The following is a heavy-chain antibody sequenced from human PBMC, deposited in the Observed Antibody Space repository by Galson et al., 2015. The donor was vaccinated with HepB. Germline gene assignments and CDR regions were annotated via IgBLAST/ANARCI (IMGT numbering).Heavy chain of an antibody. CDR1: GYTFSDYA. V-gene: IGHV1-3*01. D-gene: IGHD3-16*02. CDR3: VRGHTATFGGVFVVPVYFDC. J-gene: IGHJ4*02. CDR2: INAGNGNT. Sequence: SVKVSCKASGYTFSDYAIHWVRQAPGQGLEWLGWINAGNGNTKLAQKFEGRLSITRDTSASTAYMDLSSLRSEDTAVYSCVRGHTATFGGVFVVPVYFDCWGLGTLVTVSS.